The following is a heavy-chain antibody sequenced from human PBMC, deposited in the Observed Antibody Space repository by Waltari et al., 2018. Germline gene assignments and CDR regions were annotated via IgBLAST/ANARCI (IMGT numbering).Heavy chain of an antibody. V-gene: IGHV4-4*07. CDR3: AREQLSYYYYYMDV. Sequence: QVQLQESGPGLVKPSETLSLPCTVPGGSIRSYYWSWIRQPAGKGLEWIGRIYTSGSTNYNPSLKSRVTMSVDTSKNQFSLKLSSVTAADTAVYYCAREQLSYYYYYMDVWGKGTTVTISS. CDR2: IYTSGST. J-gene: IGHJ6*03. D-gene: IGHD6-6*01. CDR1: GGSIRSYY.